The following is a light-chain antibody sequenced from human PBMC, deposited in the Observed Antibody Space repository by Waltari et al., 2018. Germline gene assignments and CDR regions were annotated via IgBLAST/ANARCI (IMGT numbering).Light chain of an antibody. CDR2: SAS. J-gene: IGKJ4*01. V-gene: IGKV1-9*01. CDR1: QGISSY. Sequence: DIQLTQSPSFLSASVGDRVTITCRASQGISSYVAWYHQNPGKAPRLLIHSASTLQSGVPSRFSGSGSGTEFTLTISSLQPEDFASYYCQQLSSQPLTFGGGTKVEI. CDR3: QQLSSQPLT.